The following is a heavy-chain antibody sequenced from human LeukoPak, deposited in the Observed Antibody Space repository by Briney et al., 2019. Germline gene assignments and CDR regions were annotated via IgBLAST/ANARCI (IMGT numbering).Heavy chain of an antibody. D-gene: IGHD6-13*01. CDR3: TGVSRSSWYDY. V-gene: IGHV3-74*01. J-gene: IGHJ4*02. CDR1: GFTFSSYW. CDR2: INSDGTST. Sequence: GGSLRLSCVASGFTFSSYWMHWVRQAPGKGLVWVSRINSDGTSTNYADSVKGRFTISRDNAKNMLYLQMNSLKTEDTAVYYCTGVSRSSWYDYWGQGTLVTVSS.